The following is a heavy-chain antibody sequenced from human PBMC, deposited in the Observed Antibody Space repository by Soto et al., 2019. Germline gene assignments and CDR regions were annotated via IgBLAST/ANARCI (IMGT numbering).Heavy chain of an antibody. D-gene: IGHD3-22*01. CDR1: GGSISSYY. CDR2: IYTNGST. J-gene: IGHJ4*02. V-gene: IGHV4-4*07. CDR3: AREEPSTNYYDSSGYYYYFDY. Sequence: PSETLSLTCTVSGGSISSYYWSWIRQPAGKGLEWIGRIYTNGSTNYNPSLKSRVTMSVDTSKNQFSLKLSSVTAADTAVYYCAREEPSTNYYDSSGYYYYFDYWGQGTLVTVSS.